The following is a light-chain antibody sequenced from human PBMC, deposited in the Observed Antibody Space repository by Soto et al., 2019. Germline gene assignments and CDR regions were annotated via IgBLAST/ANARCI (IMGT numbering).Light chain of an antibody. CDR3: CSYAGTYTHYV. Sequence: QSALTQPRSVSGSPGQSVTISCTGTSSDVGGYNFVSWYQQHPGKAPKLMIYDVNKRPSGVPGRFSGSKSGNTASLTISELQVEDEADYYCCSYAGTYTHYVFGTGTKVTVL. CDR1: SSDVGGYNF. CDR2: DVN. V-gene: IGLV2-11*01. J-gene: IGLJ1*01.